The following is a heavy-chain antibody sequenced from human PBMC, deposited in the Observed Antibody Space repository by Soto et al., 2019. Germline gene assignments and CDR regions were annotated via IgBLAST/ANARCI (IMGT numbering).Heavy chain of an antibody. CDR2: IIPIFGTA. D-gene: IGHD1-26*01. CDR1: GGTFSSYA. Sequence: QAQLVQSGAEVKKPGSSVKVSCKASGGTFSSYAISWVRQAPGQGLEWMGGIIPIFGTANYAQKFQGRVTITADESTSTAYMELSSLRAEDTAVYYCARYEYSGSYEPASPFDYWGQGTLVTVSS. CDR3: ARYEYSGSYEPASPFDY. V-gene: IGHV1-69*01. J-gene: IGHJ4*02.